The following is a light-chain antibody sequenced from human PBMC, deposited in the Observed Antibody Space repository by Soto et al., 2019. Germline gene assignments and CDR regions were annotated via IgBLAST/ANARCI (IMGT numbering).Light chain of an antibody. CDR1: QSISSW. CDR3: QHHGA. V-gene: IGKV1-5*03. CDR2: KAS. Sequence: DIQMTQSPSTLSASVGDRVTITCRASQSISSWLAWYQQKPGKAPKLLIYKASSLESGVPSRFSGSGSGTEFTLTLSSLQPDDFATYYCQHHGAFGQGTKVEIK. J-gene: IGKJ1*01.